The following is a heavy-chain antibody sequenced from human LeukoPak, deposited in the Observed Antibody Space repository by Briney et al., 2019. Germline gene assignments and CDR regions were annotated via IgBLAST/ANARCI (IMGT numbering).Heavy chain of an antibody. V-gene: IGHV4-30-4*01. J-gene: IGHJ4*02. CDR2: IYDSGST. Sequence: SQTLSLTCTVSGASIRSGDYYWSWIRQPPGKGLEWIGYIYDSGSTYYNPSLKSRVTISVDTSKNQFSLKLSSVTAADTAVYYCARAMWSSSPVDYWGQGTLVTVSS. CDR3: ARAMWSSSPVDY. CDR1: GASIRSGDYY. D-gene: IGHD6-6*01.